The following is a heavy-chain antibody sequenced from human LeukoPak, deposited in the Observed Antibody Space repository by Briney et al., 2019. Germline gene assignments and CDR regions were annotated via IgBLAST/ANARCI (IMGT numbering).Heavy chain of an antibody. Sequence: SQTLSLTCAISGDSVSSNSAAWNWIRQSPSRGLEWLGRTYYRSKWYNDYAVSVKSRITINPDTSKNQFSLQLNSVTPEDTAVYYCARASSGWYSYYYYYMDVWGKGTTVTVSS. V-gene: IGHV6-1*01. CDR3: ARASSGWYSYYYYYMDV. CDR2: TYYRSKWYN. CDR1: GDSVSSNSAA. D-gene: IGHD6-19*01. J-gene: IGHJ6*03.